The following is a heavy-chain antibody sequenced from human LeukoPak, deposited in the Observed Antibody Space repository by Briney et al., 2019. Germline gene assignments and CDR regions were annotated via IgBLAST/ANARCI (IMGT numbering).Heavy chain of an antibody. CDR2: TYYRSKWYN. CDR1: GDSVSSNSAA. J-gene: IGHJ6*02. CDR3: ARFPSGWYDYYYYGMDV. V-gene: IGHV6-1*01. Sequence: SQTLSLTCAISGDSVSSNSAAWNWIRQSLSRGLEWLGRTYYRSKWYNDYAVSVKSRITINPDTSKNQFSLQLNSVTPEDTAVYYCARFPSGWYDYYYYGMDVWGQGTTVTVSS. D-gene: IGHD6-19*01.